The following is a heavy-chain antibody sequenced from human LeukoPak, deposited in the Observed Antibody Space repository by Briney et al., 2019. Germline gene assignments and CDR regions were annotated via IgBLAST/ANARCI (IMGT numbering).Heavy chain of an antibody. CDR2: SYYSGNT. V-gene: IGHV4-30-4*01. CDR1: GGAISSGDYY. J-gene: IGHJ4*02. Sequence: PSETLSLTCTVSGGAISSGDYYWGWIRQPPGKGLEWIGYSYYSGNTYYNPSLKSRVTISMDTSKNQISLHLNSVTPEDTAVYYCVRDGKWNYWGQGTLVTVSS. D-gene: IGHD1-26*01. CDR3: VRDGKWNY.